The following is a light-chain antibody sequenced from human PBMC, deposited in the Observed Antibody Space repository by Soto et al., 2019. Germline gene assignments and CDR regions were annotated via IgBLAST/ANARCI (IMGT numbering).Light chain of an antibody. Sequence: DIQMTQSPSTLSASVGDRVTITCRASQSISSWLAWYQQKPGEAPKXLIYDASSLESGVPSRFSGSGSGTEFTITISSLQPDDCETYDCQQYNSYSRTFGQGTKVDIK. CDR1: QSISSW. V-gene: IGKV1-5*01. CDR2: DAS. J-gene: IGKJ1*01. CDR3: QQYNSYSRT.